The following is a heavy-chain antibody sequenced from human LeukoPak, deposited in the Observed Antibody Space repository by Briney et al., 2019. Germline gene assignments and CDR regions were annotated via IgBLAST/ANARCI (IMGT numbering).Heavy chain of an antibody. CDR3: ARGQGLRYFDWLSRNDAFDI. D-gene: IGHD3-9*01. Sequence: ASVKVSCKASGYTFTSYGISWVRQAPGQGLEWMGWISAYNGNTNYAQKLQGRVTMTTDTSTSTAYMELRSLRSEDTAVYYCARGQGLRYFDWLSRNDAFDIWGQGTMVTVSS. CDR1: GYTFTSYG. V-gene: IGHV1-18*01. CDR2: ISAYNGNT. J-gene: IGHJ3*02.